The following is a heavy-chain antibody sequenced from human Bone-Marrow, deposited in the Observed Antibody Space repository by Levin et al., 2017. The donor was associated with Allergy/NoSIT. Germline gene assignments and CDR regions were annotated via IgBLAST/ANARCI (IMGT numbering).Heavy chain of an antibody. J-gene: IGHJ4*02. V-gene: IGHV3-53*01. CDR3: ARDFPMIRGAKSNIQ. CDR1: GFVVNNNY. D-gene: IGHD3-10*01. CDR2: IYGDGTT. Sequence: GESLKISCSVSGFVVNNNYLTWVRQAPGKGLEWVSVIYGDGTTLYADSVKGRFTISRDNYKNTLYLLMNGLRVEDTAVYYCARDFPMIRGAKSNIQWGQGTLVTVSS.